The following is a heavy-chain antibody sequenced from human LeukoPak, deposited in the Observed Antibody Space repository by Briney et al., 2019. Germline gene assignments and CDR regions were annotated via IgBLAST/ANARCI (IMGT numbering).Heavy chain of an antibody. J-gene: IGHJ5*02. Sequence: SGGSLRLSCAASGFTFRNYAMMWVRLAPGKGPEWVSTVSGSGDGTYYADSVKGRFTISRDNSKNTLYLQMNSLRGEDTAVYYCAKGAGAGQVDWIDPWGQGTLVTVSS. CDR3: AKGAGAGQVDWIDP. V-gene: IGHV3-23*01. CDR1: GFTFRNYA. CDR2: VSGSGDGT. D-gene: IGHD1-26*01.